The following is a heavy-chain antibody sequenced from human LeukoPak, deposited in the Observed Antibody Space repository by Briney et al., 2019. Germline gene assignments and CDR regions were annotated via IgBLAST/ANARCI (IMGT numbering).Heavy chain of an antibody. CDR2: ISAYNGNT. D-gene: IGHD3-3*01. CDR1: GYTFTSYG. CDR3: ARVVLDYEFWSGYSKEGWFDP. J-gene: IGHJ5*02. Sequence: GASVKVSCKASGYTFTSYGISWVRQAPGQGLEWMGWISAYNGNTNYAQKLQGRVTMTTDTSTSTAYMELRSLRSDDTAVYYCARVVLDYEFWSGYSKEGWFDPWGQGTLVTVSS. V-gene: IGHV1-18*01.